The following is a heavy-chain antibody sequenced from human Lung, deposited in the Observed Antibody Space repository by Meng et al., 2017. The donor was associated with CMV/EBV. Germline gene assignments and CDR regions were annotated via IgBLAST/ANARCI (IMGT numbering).Heavy chain of an antibody. CDR1: GGSISSRNYA. D-gene: IGHD3-10*01. CDR3: ARRRGGSGRDC. Sequence: RLRSAGHAPVKPWETLSPARLAWGGSISSRNYAWDCIRRPPGNGQEWIGAIYLSGSTSYSPSLQSRVTMFVDTSKNQFSLRLTSVTATDTAVYYCARRRGGSGRDCWGQGTLVTVSS. CDR2: IYLSGST. V-gene: IGHV4-39*01. J-gene: IGHJ4*02.